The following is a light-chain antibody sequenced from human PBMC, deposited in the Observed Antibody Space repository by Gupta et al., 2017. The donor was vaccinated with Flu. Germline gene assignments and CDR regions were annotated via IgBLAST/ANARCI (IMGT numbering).Light chain of an antibody. CDR1: QDISAW. CDR3: QQANSFPIT. Sequence: PSFVSASVGDTVTITCRASQDISAWLGWYQQKPGKAPKLLIYAASNLQSGVPSRFSGNESGTQFTLTISGLQPEDSGTYHCQQANSFPITFGQGTLLEIK. V-gene: IGKV1D-12*01. J-gene: IGKJ5*01. CDR2: AAS.